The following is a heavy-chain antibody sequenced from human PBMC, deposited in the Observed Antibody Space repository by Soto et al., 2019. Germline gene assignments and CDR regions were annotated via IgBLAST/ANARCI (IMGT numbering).Heavy chain of an antibody. Sequence: QVHLVQSGAEVKKPGASVKVSCKASGYTFTNYGISWVRQAPGQGLEWMGWISAYNANTYYAQTFQGRVTMTIETSTSTTYLELRSLKSNDTAVYYCARDQSSGWYGKDSGMDVWGQGTTVTVSS. CDR1: GYTFTNYG. CDR3: ARDQSSGWYGKDSGMDV. J-gene: IGHJ6*02. D-gene: IGHD6-19*01. CDR2: ISAYNANT. V-gene: IGHV1-18*01.